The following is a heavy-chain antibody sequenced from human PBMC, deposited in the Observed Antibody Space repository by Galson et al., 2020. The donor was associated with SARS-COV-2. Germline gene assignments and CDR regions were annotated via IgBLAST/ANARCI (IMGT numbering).Heavy chain of an antibody. D-gene: IGHD3-9*01. CDR2: ISNDGSNK. V-gene: IGHV3-30-3*01. J-gene: IGHJ6*01. Sequence: GGSMRLSCVASGFTFSTYAMHWVRQAPGKGLEWVAVISNDGSNKNYTDSVKGRFTISRDSSKNTLHLQMNRLRAEDTAVYYCARDHAQYYENLPGYFHPYYYGMDVWCQGTTVTVSS. CDR1: GFTFSTYA. CDR3: ARDHAQYYENLPGYFHPYYYGMDV.